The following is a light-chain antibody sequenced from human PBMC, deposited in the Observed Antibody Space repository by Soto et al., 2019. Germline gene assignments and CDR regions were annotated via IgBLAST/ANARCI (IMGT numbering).Light chain of an antibody. CDR2: DAS. CDR1: QSVSSY. V-gene: IGKV3-11*01. CDR3: QQRRNWIT. Sequence: EIVLTQSPATLSLSPGERSTLSCMASQSVSSYLAWYQQKPGQAPMLLIYDASNRATGITARFSGSGSGTDFTLTISRLEPEDSAVYYCQQRRNWITFGQGTRLEI. J-gene: IGKJ5*01.